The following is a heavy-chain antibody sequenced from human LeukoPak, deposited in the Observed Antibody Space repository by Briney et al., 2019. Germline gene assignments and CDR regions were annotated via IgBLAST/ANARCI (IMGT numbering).Heavy chain of an antibody. CDR1: VGSFSGYY. D-gene: IGHD6-19*01. J-gene: IGHJ2*01. Sequence: SETLSLTCAVYVGSFSGYYWSWIRQPPGKGLEWIGEINHIGSANYNPSLESQVTISVVTSKNQFSLKMRAVTAADTAVYYCARNPGIAVAGESNHWYFDLWGRGTLVTVSS. V-gene: IGHV4-34*01. CDR2: INHIGSA. CDR3: ARNPGIAVAGESNHWYFDL.